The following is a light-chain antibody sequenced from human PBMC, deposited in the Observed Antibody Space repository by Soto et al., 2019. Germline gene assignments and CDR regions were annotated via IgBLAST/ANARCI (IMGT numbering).Light chain of an antibody. CDR1: QSVDIS. J-gene: IGKJ5*01. CDR2: GAS. Sequence: EIVLTQSPATLSVSPGERVILSCRASQSVDISLAWYQQKPGQAPRLLIYGASTRATDMPGTFSGRGSGTEFTLTITSLRPEDFALFYCQYHGSSPITFGQGTRLEIK. CDR3: QYHGSSPIT. V-gene: IGKV3-15*01.